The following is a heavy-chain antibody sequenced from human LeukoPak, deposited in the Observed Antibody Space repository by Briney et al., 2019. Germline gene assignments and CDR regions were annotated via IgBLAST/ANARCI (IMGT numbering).Heavy chain of an antibody. CDR2: IYYSVST. Sequence: QXXSLTCTVSGGSISSGDYYWGWIRQPPGKGMEWIGYIYYSVSTYYTPSLKSRVTLSVDTSKNQFTLKLSSVTAADTAVYYCAREGEIAAAGTFRHWGQGTLVTVSS. CDR1: GGSISSGDYY. V-gene: IGHV4-30-4*08. J-gene: IGHJ4*02. CDR3: AREGEIAAAGTFRH. D-gene: IGHD6-13*01.